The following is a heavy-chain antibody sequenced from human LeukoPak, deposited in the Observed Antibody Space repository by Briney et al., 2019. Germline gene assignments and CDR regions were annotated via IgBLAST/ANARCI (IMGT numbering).Heavy chain of an antibody. D-gene: IGHD3-22*01. CDR1: GGSISSGGYY. J-gene: IGHJ4*02. V-gene: IGHV4-31*03. CDR3: ARSNYYDSSAPSDY. Sequence: PSETLSLTCTVSGGSISSGGYYWSWIRQHPGKGLEWIGYIYYSGSTYYNPSLKSRVTISVDTSKNQFSLKLSSVTAADTAVYYCARSNYYDSSAPSDYWGQGTLVTVSS. CDR2: IYYSGST.